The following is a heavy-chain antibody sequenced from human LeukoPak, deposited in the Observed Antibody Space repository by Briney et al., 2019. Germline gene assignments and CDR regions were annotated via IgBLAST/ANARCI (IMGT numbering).Heavy chain of an antibody. CDR1: GFTFSSYW. J-gene: IGHJ4*02. CDR2: IKQDGSEK. CDR3: ARDQPHAAFDY. Sequence: GGSLRLSCAASGFTFSSYWMSWVRQAPGKGLEWVANIKQDGSEKYYVDSVKGRFTISRVNAKNSLYLQMNSLRAEDTAVYYCARDQPHAAFDYWGQGTLVTVSS. V-gene: IGHV3-7*01.